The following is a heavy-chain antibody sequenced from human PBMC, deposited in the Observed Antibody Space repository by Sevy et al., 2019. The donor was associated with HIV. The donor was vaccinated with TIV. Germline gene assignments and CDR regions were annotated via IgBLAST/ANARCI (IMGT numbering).Heavy chain of an antibody. CDR3: AKDAHDSSGYYYELYYYYYMDV. CDR1: GFTFSSYA. CDR2: ISGSGGST. D-gene: IGHD3-22*01. Sequence: GGSLRLSCAASGFTFSSYAMSWVRQAPGKGLEWVSAISGSGGSTYYADSVKGRFTISRDNSKNTLYLQMNRLRAEDTAVYYCAKDAHDSSGYYYELYYYYYMDVWGKGTTVTVSS. V-gene: IGHV3-23*01. J-gene: IGHJ6*03.